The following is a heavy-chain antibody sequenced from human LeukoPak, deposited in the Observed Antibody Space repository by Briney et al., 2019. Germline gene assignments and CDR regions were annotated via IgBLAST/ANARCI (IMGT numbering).Heavy chain of an antibody. J-gene: IGHJ2*01. V-gene: IGHV4-34*01. Sequence: SETLSLTCAVYGGSFSGYYWSWIRQPPGKGLEWIGEINHSGSTNYNPSLKSRVTMSVDTSKNQFSLKLSSVTAADTAVYYCARIQRDYGGKSYWYFDLWGRGTLVTVSS. CDR3: ARIQRDYGGKSYWYFDL. D-gene: IGHD4-23*01. CDR2: INHSGST. CDR1: GGSFSGYY.